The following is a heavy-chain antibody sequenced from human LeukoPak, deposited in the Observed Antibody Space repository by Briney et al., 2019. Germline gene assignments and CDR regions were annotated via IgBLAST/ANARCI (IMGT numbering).Heavy chain of an antibody. V-gene: IGHV3-53*01. CDR3: ARTSSAVNTKGLDS. Sequence: GGSLRLSCAASGFAVSSNYMTWVRQAPGKGLEWVSVVYSSGSTEYADSVKGRFTISRDNSKNTLYLQMNSLRAEDTAVYYCARTSSAVNTKGLDSWGQGTLVTVSS. CDR1: GFAVSSNY. J-gene: IGHJ4*02. D-gene: IGHD6-13*01. CDR2: VYSSGST.